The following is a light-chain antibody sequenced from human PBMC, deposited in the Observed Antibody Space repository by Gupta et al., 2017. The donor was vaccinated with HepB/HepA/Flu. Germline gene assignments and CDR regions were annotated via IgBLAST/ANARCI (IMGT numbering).Light chain of an antibody. CDR1: GLPNEY. CDR3: HSTDSSDTVV. Sequence: SYEVTQPPSVSVSPGQTARITCSGDGLPNEYTYWYQQKPGQAPVLVIYKDSERPSGIPERFSGSRSGTTGTLTISGVRAEDEGDYYCHSTDSSDTVVFGGGTKRTVL. J-gene: IGLJ2*01. V-gene: IGLV3-25*03. CDR2: KDS.